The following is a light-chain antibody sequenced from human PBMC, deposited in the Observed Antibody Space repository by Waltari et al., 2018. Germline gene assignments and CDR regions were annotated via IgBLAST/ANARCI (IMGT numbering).Light chain of an antibody. CDR3: QQYKTFPLT. Sequence: DIQMTQSPSSLAASVGDRVTITCRASQGISKFLAWFRQKPGKAPESLIYGASSLQSEVPSRFSGSGSGTDFTLTISSLQPEDFASYYCQQYKTFPLTFGGGTKVEIK. CDR1: QGISKF. J-gene: IGKJ4*01. CDR2: GAS. V-gene: IGKV1-16*01.